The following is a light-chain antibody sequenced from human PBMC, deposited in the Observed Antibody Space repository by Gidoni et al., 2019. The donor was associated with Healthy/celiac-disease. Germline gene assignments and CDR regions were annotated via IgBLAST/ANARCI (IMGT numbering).Light chain of an antibody. CDR3: QQRSNGLT. J-gene: IGKJ4*01. CDR2: DAS. CDR1: QSVSSY. V-gene: IGKV3-11*01. Sequence: EIVLTQSPATLSLSPGERATLSCRASQSVSSYLAWYQQKPGQAPRLLIYDASNRATGIPARFSGSGSGTDFTLTISSLEPEDFAVYYGQQRSNGLTFGGGTKVESK.